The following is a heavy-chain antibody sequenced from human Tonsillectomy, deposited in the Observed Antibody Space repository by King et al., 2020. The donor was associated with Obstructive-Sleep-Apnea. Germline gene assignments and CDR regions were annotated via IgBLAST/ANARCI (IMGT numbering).Heavy chain of an antibody. CDR3: ARDKSITMIGDAFDI. J-gene: IGHJ3*02. V-gene: IGHV4-59*01. CDR2: SYYSGST. CDR1: GGSISSYY. Sequence: VQLQESGPGLVKPSETLSLTCTVSGGSISSYYWSWLRQPPGKGLEWIGYSYYSGSTNYNPSLKSRVTISVDTSKNQFSLKLSSVTAADTAVYYCARDKSITMIGDAFDIWGQGTMVTVSS. D-gene: IGHD3-22*01.